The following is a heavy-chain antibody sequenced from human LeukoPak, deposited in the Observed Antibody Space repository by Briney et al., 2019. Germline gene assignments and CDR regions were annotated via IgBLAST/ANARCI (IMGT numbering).Heavy chain of an antibody. D-gene: IGHD5-18*01. CDR3: VVSYLYAFDI. V-gene: IGHV3-64D*09. CDR2: ISSNGGST. Sequence: GGSLRLSCSASGFTFSSYAMHWVGQAPGKGLEYVSAISSNGGSTYYADSVKGRFTISRDNSKSTLYLQTSSLRAEDTAVYYCVVSYLYAFDIWGQGTMVTVSS. J-gene: IGHJ3*02. CDR1: GFTFSSYA.